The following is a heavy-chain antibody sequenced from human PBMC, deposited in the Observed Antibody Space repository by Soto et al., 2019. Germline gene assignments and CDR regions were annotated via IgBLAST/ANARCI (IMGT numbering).Heavy chain of an antibody. J-gene: IGHJ4*02. CDR3: ARGRYNWNY. CDR2: INHSGST. V-gene: IGHV4-4*02. D-gene: IGHD1-20*01. Sequence: PSETLSLTCAVSGDSISSNNWWSWVRQPPGKGLEWIGEINHSGSTNYNPSLKSRVTISVDTSKNQFSLKLSSVTAADTAVYYCARGRYNWNYWGQGTLVTVSS. CDR1: GDSISSNNW.